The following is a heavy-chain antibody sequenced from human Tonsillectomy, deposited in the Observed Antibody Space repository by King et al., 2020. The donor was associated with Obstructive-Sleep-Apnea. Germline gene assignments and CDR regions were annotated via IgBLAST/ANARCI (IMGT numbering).Heavy chain of an antibody. Sequence: VQLVESGGGLVQPGGSLRLSCAASGFTFSSYWMHWVRQAPGKGLVWVSRINSDGSSTSYADSVKGRFTISRDNAKNTLYLQMNSLRAEDTAVYYCARDLYGIRSGSYYYSYYGMDVWGQGTTVTVSS. CDR2: INSDGSST. CDR3: ARDLYGIRSGSYYYSYYGMDV. V-gene: IGHV3-74*01. CDR1: GFTFSSYW. J-gene: IGHJ6*02. D-gene: IGHD1-26*01.